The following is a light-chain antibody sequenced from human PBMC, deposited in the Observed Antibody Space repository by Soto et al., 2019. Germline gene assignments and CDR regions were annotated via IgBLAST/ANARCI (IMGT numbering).Light chain of an antibody. CDR3: QQYNNWPLT. CDR2: DAS. J-gene: IGKJ4*01. Sequence: EIVLTQSPGALSLSPGESATLSCRASQSVSDTHVAWYQQRPGQAPRLLIYDASRRDIGVPDRFIGSGSATDFTLTISSLQSEDFAVYYCQQYNNWPLTFGGGTKVDIK. V-gene: IGKV3-20*01. CDR1: QSVSDTH.